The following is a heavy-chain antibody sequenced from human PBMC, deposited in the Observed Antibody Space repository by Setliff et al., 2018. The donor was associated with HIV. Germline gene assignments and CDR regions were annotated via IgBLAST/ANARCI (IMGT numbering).Heavy chain of an antibody. J-gene: IGHJ5*02. V-gene: IGHV4-30-4*08. CDR1: GGSINRIDYY. D-gene: IGHD4-17*01. CDR2: ITYSGSA. Sequence: SETLSLTCTVSGGSINRIDYYWGWIRQPPGKGLEWIGYITYSGSAYYNPSLKSRVTISVDTSKNQFFLKVTSVTAADTAVYYCAREFNYFGDYASGQGTLVTVSS. CDR3: AREFNYFGDYA.